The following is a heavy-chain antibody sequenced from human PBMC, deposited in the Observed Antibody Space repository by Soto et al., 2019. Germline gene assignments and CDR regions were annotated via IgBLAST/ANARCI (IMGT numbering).Heavy chain of an antibody. J-gene: IGHJ4*02. CDR1: GGSLGSSSYY. Sequence: PSETLSLTCTVSGGSLGSSSYYWGWIRQSPGKGLEWIGNIYDSGKTFYNPSLKSRVTISGDTSKNQFYLHLSSVTAADTAIFYCASIAAPGTTHFDFWGQGTLVTVSS. CDR2: IYDSGKT. D-gene: IGHD6-13*01. V-gene: IGHV4-39*01. CDR3: ASIAAPGTTHFDF.